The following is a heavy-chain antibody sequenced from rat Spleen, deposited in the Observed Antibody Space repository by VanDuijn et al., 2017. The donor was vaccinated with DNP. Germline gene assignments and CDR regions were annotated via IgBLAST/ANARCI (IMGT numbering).Heavy chain of an antibody. Sequence: EVQLQESGPGLVKPSQPLSLTCSVTGSSITSNYWGWIREFPGNKMQYIGHISYSGTTNYNPSLKSRISITRDTSKNQFFLHLHSVTTDDTATFYCARWRIGPHYFDYWGQGVMVTVSS. CDR2: ISYSGTT. CDR1: GSSITSNY. CDR3: ARWRIGPHYFDY. V-gene: IGHV3-1*01. D-gene: IGHD1-11*01. J-gene: IGHJ2*01.